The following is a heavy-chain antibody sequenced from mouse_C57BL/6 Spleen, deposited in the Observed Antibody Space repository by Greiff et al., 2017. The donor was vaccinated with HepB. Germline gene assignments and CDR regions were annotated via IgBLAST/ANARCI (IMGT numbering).Heavy chain of an antibody. CDR3: ARQGLTGERYFDY. J-gene: IGHJ2*01. Sequence: EVQRVESGGGLVKPGGSLKLSCAASGFTFSSYTMSWVRQTPEKRLEWVATISGGGGNTYYPDSVKGRFTISRDNAKNTLYLQMSSLRSEDTALYYCARQGLTGERYFDYWGQGTTLTVSS. CDR1: GFTFSSYT. CDR2: ISGGGGNT. D-gene: IGHD4-1*01. V-gene: IGHV5-9*01.